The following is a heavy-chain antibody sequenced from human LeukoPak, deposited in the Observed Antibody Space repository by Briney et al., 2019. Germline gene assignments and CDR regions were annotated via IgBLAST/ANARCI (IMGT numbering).Heavy chain of an antibody. J-gene: IGHJ4*02. Sequence: GASVKVSCKASSYTFTRYGISWVRQAPGQGLEWMGWISGSNGNTNYAQKFLGRVTMTADTSTSTAYMELRSLRSDDTAVYYCARGGYSSSWLLDYWGQGTLVTVSS. V-gene: IGHV1-18*01. CDR1: SYTFTRYG. CDR3: ARGGYSSSWLLDY. CDR2: ISGSNGNT. D-gene: IGHD6-13*01.